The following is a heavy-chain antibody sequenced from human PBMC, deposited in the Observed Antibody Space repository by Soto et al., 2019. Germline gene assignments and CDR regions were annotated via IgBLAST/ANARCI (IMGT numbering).Heavy chain of an antibody. CDR2: ISAYNGNT. CDR3: TREDIVVVPAAIGYYYGMDV. CDR1: GYTFTSYG. Sequence: GASVKVSCKASGYTFTSYGISWVRQAPGQGLEWMGWISAYNGNTNYAQKLQGRVTMTTDTSTSTAYMELRSLRSDDTAVYYCTREDIVVVPAAIGYYYGMDVWGQGTTVTVSS. J-gene: IGHJ6*02. V-gene: IGHV1-18*04. D-gene: IGHD2-2*02.